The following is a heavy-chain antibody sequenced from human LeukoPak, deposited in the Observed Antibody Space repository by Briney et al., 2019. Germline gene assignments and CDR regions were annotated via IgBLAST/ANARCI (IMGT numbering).Heavy chain of an antibody. CDR1: GFTFSSYW. V-gene: IGHV3-74*01. Sequence: GGSLRLSCAASGFTFSSYWMHWVRQAPGKGLVWVSRINSDGSSTSYADSVKGRFTISRDNSKNTLYLQMNSLRAEDTAVYYCAKVCHDILTGRPIYFDYWGQGTLVTVSS. CDR2: INSDGSST. D-gene: IGHD3-9*01. CDR3: AKVCHDILTGRPIYFDY. J-gene: IGHJ4*02.